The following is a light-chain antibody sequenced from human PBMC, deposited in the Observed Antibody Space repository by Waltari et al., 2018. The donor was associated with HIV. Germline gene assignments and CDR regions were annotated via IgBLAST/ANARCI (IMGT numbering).Light chain of an antibody. J-gene: IGKJ3*01. CDR2: AAS. CDR3: QQSYGSPFT. CDR1: QSISSY. Sequence: DIRVTQSPSSLSASVGDRVTITCRASQSISSYLNWYQQKPGTAPKLLMSAASSLQSGFPSRFSCNGSGTDFTLTISSLQPEDFATYYCQQSYGSPFTFGPGSKLHIK. V-gene: IGKV1-39*01.